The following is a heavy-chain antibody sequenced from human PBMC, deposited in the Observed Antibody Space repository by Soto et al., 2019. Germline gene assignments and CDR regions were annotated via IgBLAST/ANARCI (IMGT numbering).Heavy chain of an antibody. CDR3: AKDTSGDFDAFDI. Sequence: ESGGGLVQPGRSLRLSCAASGFTFDDYAMHWVRQAPGKGLEWVSGISWNSGSIGYADSVKGRFTISRDNAKNSLYLQMNSLRAEDTALYYCAKDTSGDFDAFDIWGQGTMVTVSS. V-gene: IGHV3-9*01. CDR1: GFTFDDYA. CDR2: ISWNSGSI. D-gene: IGHD2-21*02. J-gene: IGHJ3*02.